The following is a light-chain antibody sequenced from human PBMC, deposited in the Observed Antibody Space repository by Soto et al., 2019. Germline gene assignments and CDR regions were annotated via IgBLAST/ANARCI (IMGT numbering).Light chain of an antibody. CDR1: QGISSY. CDR2: LAS. V-gene: IGKV1-9*01. Sequence: DIPLTQSPASLSASVGDRVTITCRASQGISSYLAWYQQKPGKAPKLLIYLASTLQSGVPSRFSGSGSGTDFSLTISSMQPEDVAAYYCQYLNSFPLSFGGGTKVESK. CDR3: QYLNSFPLS. J-gene: IGKJ4*01.